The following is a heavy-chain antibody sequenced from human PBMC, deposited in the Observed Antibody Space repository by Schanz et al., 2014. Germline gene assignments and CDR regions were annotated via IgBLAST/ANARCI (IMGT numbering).Heavy chain of an antibody. CDR1: GFVFGDYY. CDR2: ISDSGTYT. V-gene: IGHV3-11*06. D-gene: IGHD1-26*01. J-gene: IGHJ4*02. CDR3: ARDHTTESYYSAGPPIDY. Sequence: VQLVESGGGLVQPGGSLRLSCAASGFVFGDYYMTWIRQAPGKGLEWLSYISDSGTYTNYADSVKGRFTISRDNSKNTLFLQMNSLRAEDTAVYYCARDHTTESYYSAGPPIDYWGQGTLLTVSS.